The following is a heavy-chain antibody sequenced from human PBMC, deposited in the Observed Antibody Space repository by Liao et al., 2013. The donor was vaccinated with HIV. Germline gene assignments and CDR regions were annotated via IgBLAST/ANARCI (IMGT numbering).Heavy chain of an antibody. J-gene: IGHJ3*02. CDR3: ARDRDGYNEMGIPAFDI. CDR1: GGSISSYY. V-gene: IGHV4-59*01. D-gene: IGHD5-24*01. CDR2: IYYSGST. Sequence: QVQLQESGPGLVKPSETLSLTCTVSGGSISSYYWSWIRQPPGKGLEWIGYIYYSGSTNYNPSLKSRVTISVDTSKNQFSLKLSSVTAADTAVYYCARDRDGYNEMGIPAFDIWGQGTMVTVSS.